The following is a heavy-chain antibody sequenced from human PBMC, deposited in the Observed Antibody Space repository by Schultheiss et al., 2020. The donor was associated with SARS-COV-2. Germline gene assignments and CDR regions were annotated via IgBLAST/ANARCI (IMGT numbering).Heavy chain of an antibody. CDR3: ARDLIREPYYYYGMDV. J-gene: IGHJ6*02. D-gene: IGHD5-24*01. CDR2: ISAYNGNT. Sequence: ASVKVSCKASGYTFTSYGISWVRQAPGQGLEWMGWISAYNGNTNYAQKLQGRVTMTTDTSTSTAYMELRSLRSDDTAVYYCARDLIREPYYYYGMDVWGQGTTVTVSS. CDR1: GYTFTSYG. V-gene: IGHV1-18*01.